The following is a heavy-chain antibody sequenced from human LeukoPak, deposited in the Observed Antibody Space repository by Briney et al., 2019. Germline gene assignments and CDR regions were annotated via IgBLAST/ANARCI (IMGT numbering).Heavy chain of an antibody. CDR3: ARHSGYDSSGYRINWFDP. V-gene: IGHV4-59*08. D-gene: IGHD3-22*01. J-gene: IGHJ5*02. CDR2: IYYSGST. Sequence: SETLSLTCTVSGGSISSYYWSWIRQPPGKGLEWIGYIYYSGSTNYNPSLKSRVTTSVDTSKNQFSLKLSSVTAADTAVYYCARHSGYDSSGYRINWFDPWGQGTLVTVSS. CDR1: GGSISSYY.